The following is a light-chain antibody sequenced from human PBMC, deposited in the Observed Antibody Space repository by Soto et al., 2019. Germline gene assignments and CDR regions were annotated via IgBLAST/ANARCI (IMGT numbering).Light chain of an antibody. CDR3: QQANSFPLT. V-gene: IGKV1D-12*01. J-gene: IGKJ4*01. CDR1: QPISSW. Sequence: DLQMTQSPDSVSASVGDSITITCRASQPISSWVVWYQQKPGQAPKLLIYAASRLQGGVPLRFSGSVSATDFTLTINTLQPEDFATYYCQQANSFPLTFGGGTRVEVK. CDR2: AAS.